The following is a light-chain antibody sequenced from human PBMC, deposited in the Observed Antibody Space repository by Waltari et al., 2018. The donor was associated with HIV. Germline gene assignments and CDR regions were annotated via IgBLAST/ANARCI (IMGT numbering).Light chain of an antibody. CDR1: SSNIGAGYD. Sequence: QSVLTQPPSVSGAPGQRVTIPCTGSSSNIGAGYDVTWFQQLPGTAPKLLIYGNTNRPSGVPDRFSGSKSGTSASLAITGLQAEDEADYYCQSYDSGLTAYVFGTGTKVTVL. J-gene: IGLJ1*01. CDR3: QSYDSGLTAYV. V-gene: IGLV1-40*01. CDR2: GNT.